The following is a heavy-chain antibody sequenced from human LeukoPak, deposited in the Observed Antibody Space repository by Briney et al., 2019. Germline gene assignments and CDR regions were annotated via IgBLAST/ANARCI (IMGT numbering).Heavy chain of an antibody. CDR1: GGSISSSTYY. Sequence: PSETLSLTCTVSGGSISSSTYYWGWIRQPPGKGLEWIGSIFYSGRTYYNPSLKSRVTISVDTSKNQFSLKLSSVTAADTAVYYCARRGSYSFRGFPDYWGQGTLVTVSS. CDR2: IFYSGRT. V-gene: IGHV4-39*07. CDR3: ARRGSYSFRGFPDY. J-gene: IGHJ4*02. D-gene: IGHD1-26*01.